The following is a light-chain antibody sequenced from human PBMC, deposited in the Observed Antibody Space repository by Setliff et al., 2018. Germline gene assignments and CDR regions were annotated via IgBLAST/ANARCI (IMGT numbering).Light chain of an antibody. V-gene: IGLV2-14*03. CDR2: AVT. CDR3: AAWDDSLNGYV. Sequence: QSVLTQPASVSGSLGQSITISCTGTSNDVGGYNYVSWYKQHPGEAPQLMIYAVTKRPSGVSNRFSGSKSGKAASLTISGLQAEDEADYYCAAWDDSLNGYVFGTGTKVTVL. J-gene: IGLJ1*01. CDR1: SNDVGGYNY.